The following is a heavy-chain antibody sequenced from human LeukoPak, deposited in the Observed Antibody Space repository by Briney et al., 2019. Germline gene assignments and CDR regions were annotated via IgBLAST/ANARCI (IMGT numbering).Heavy chain of an antibody. CDR1: GFTVSSNY. Sequence: GGSLRLSCAASGFTVSSNYMSWVRQAPGKGLEWVSVIYSGGSTYYADSVKGRFTISRDNSRTTLHLQMNSPRTEDTAVYHCAKDLPAAYFDYWGQGTLVTVSS. J-gene: IGHJ4*02. CDR3: AKDLPAAYFDY. D-gene: IGHD2-2*01. CDR2: IYSGGST. V-gene: IGHV3-66*02.